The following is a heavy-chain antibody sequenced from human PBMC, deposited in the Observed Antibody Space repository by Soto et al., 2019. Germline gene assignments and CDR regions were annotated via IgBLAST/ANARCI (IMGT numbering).Heavy chain of an antibody. J-gene: IGHJ6*03. V-gene: IGHV3-23*01. CDR3: AKGGPRIAAAGTRGVRGESYYMDV. CDR1: GFTFSSYA. D-gene: IGHD6-13*01. Sequence: GGSLRLSCAASGFTFSSYAMSWVRQAPGKGLEWVSAISGSGGSTYYADSVKGRFTISRDNSKNTLYLQMNSLRAEDTAVYYCAKGGPRIAAAGTRGVRGESYYMDVWGKGTTVTVSS. CDR2: ISGSGGST.